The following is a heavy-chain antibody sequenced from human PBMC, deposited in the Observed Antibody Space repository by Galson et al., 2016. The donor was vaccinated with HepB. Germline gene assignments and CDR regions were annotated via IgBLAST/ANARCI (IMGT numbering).Heavy chain of an antibody. D-gene: IGHD5-18*01. CDR3: AKDPSLKRGYTYGGYGMDV. CDR1: GRTFSNDD. CDR2: IIPIFATA. Sequence: SVKVSCKASGRTFSNDDINWVRQAPGQGLEWMGGIIPIFATAKYAQNFLGRVTITADESTRTAYMEVSSLTSEDTAVYYCAKDPSLKRGYTYGGYGMDVWGPGTTATVSS. V-gene: IGHV1-69*13. J-gene: IGHJ6*02.